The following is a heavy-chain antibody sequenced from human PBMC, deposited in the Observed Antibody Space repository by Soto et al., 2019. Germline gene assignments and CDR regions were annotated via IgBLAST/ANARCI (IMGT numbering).Heavy chain of an antibody. D-gene: IGHD7-27*01. CDR3: ARTNRGPANTPSFDV. CDR1: GLFFNSYS. Sequence: GGSLRLSCAASGLFFNSYSMNWVRQTPGKGLEWVSSISSSGTYIYYADVVKGRFTISRDNAKNSLYLEMNSLRAEDTALYYFARTNRGPANTPSFDVWVPGTLVTVS. V-gene: IGHV3-21*01. CDR2: ISSSGTYI. J-gene: IGHJ3*01.